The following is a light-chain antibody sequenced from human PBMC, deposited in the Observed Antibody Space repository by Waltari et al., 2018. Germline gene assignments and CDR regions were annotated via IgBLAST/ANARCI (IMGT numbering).Light chain of an antibody. V-gene: IGKV1-39*01. CDR1: KSISSY. CDR2: AAS. J-gene: IGKJ2*01. Sequence: DIQITQSPSSLSASVGGRVTITCRASKSISSYLNWYQQKPGKAPKLLIYAASSLQSGVPARFSGSGSGTDFTLTISSLQPEDFATYYCQQSYSTPHTFGQGTKLEIK. CDR3: QQSYSTPHT.